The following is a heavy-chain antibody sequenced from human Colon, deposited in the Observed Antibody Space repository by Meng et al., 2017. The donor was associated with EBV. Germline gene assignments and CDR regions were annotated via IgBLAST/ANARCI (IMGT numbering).Heavy chain of an antibody. CDR3: ARAWGYCSSGSCRTG. CDR1: GGPSSNFY. J-gene: IGHJ4*02. D-gene: IGHD2-15*01. CDR2: MNQSGST. Sequence: QGQLQQLGAGLLKPSETLSLTCAVYGGPSSNFYWSWIRQPPGKGLEWIGEMNQSGSTNYNPSLKSRVTISVDASKSQFSLKLSSVTAADTAVYYCARAWGYCSSGSCRTGWGQGTLVTVSS. V-gene: IGHV4-34*01.